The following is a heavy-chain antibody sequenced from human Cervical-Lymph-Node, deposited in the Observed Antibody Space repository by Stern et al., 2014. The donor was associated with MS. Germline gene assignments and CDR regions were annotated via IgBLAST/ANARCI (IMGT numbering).Heavy chain of an antibody. V-gene: IGHV3-74*02. CDR1: GYSFSSYW. CDR3: IRDLAGVASY. J-gene: IGHJ4*02. D-gene: IGHD2-8*01. Sequence: VQLVESGGGLVQPGGSLRLSCEGSGYSFSSYWMHWVRQVPGKGLVWVSRIDEYGSRTDYADSVRGRFTTSRDNARDTLYLQMHNLRVEDTAVYYCIRDLAGVASYWGQGALVTVSS. CDR2: IDEYGSRT.